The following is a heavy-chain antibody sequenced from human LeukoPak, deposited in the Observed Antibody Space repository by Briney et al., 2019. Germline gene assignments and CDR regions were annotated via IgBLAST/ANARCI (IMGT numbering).Heavy chain of an antibody. J-gene: IGHJ4*02. CDR1: GYTFTGYY. V-gene: IGHV1-2*02. CDR2: INPNSGGT. CDR3: ARESSGSYYHFDY. Sequence: ASVKVSCKASGYTFTGYYMHWVRQAPGQGLEWMGWINPNSGGTNYAQKFQGRVTMTRDTSISTAYMELSRLRSEDTAVYYCARESSGSYYHFDYWGQGTLVTVSS. D-gene: IGHD1-26*01.